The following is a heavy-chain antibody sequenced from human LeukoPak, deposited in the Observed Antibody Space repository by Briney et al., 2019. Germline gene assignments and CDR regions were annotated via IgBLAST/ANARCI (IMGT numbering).Heavy chain of an antibody. Sequence: GGSLRLSCAVSGFTFSSYAMSWVRQAPGKGLEWVSAISGSGGSTDYADSVKGRFTISRDNSKNTLYLQMNSLRAEDTAVYYCAKVRYNWNDANDYWGRGTLVTVSS. CDR1: GFTFSSYA. CDR3: AKVRYNWNDANDY. D-gene: IGHD1-1*01. CDR2: ISGSGGST. V-gene: IGHV3-23*01. J-gene: IGHJ4*02.